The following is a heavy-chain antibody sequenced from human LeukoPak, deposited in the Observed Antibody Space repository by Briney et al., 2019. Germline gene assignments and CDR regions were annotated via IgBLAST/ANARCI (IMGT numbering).Heavy chain of an antibody. D-gene: IGHD6-19*01. J-gene: IGHJ4*02. CDR1: GGSISSGDYY. CDR2: IYYSGST. Sequence: SETLSLTCTVSGGSISSGDYYWSWVRQPPGKGLEWIGYIYYSGSTYYNPSLKSRVTISVDTSKNQFSLKLSSVTAADTAVYYCARSSSGWQNPAEDYWGQGTLVTVSS. CDR3: ARSSSGWQNPAEDY. V-gene: IGHV4-30-4*01.